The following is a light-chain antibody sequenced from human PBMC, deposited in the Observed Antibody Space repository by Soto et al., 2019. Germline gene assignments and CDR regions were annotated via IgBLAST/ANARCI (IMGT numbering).Light chain of an antibody. J-gene: IGKJ1*01. CDR3: QPYGTSPWT. CDR2: GAS. CDR1: QSVSSNS. V-gene: IGKV3-20*01. Sequence: ETVLTQSPGTLSLSPGERATLSCSASQSVSSNSLAWFQQKPGQAPRLLIFGASSRATGIPDSFSGSGSGTDFTLTISRLEPEDFAVYYCQPYGTSPWTFGQGTKVEIK.